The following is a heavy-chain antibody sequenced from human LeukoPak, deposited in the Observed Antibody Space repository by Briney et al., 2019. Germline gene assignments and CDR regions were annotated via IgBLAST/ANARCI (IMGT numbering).Heavy chain of an antibody. V-gene: IGHV3-23*01. CDR3: ARGRQNQGGH. J-gene: IGHJ4*02. CDR2: ISGSGDST. Sequence: PGGSLRLSCAASGFIFSTYAMSWVRQAPGKGLEWVSTISGSGDSTYYADSVKGRFTISRDNSKNTLFLQMNSLTADDTAVYYCARGRQNQGGHWGLGILVTVSS. CDR1: GFIFSTYA. D-gene: IGHD2-15*01.